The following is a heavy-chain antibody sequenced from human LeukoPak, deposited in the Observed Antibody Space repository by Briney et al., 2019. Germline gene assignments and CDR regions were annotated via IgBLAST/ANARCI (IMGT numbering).Heavy chain of an antibody. D-gene: IGHD3-10*01. CDR3: AKDVFLPGDWGFYWYSDL. CDR1: GFTFSSYA. J-gene: IGHJ2*01. Sequence: GGSLRLSCAASGFTFSSYAMSWVRQAPGKGLEWVSAISGSGGSTYYADSVKGRFTISRDNSKNTLYLQMNSLRAEDTAVYYCAKDVFLPGDWGFYWYSDLWGRGTLVTVSS. V-gene: IGHV3-23*01. CDR2: ISGSGGST.